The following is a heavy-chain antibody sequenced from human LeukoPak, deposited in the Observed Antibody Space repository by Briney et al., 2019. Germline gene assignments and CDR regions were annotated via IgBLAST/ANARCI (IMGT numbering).Heavy chain of an antibody. V-gene: IGHV1-18*04. D-gene: IGHD3-10*01. CDR3: ARDLTMVRGVIRYYFDY. Sequence: ASVKVSCKASGYTFTSYGISWVRQAPGQGLEWMGWISAYNGNTNYAQKLQGRVTMTTDTSTSTAYMELRSLRSDGTAVYYCARDLTMVRGVIRYYFDYWGQGTLVTVSS. J-gene: IGHJ4*02. CDR2: ISAYNGNT. CDR1: GYTFTSYG.